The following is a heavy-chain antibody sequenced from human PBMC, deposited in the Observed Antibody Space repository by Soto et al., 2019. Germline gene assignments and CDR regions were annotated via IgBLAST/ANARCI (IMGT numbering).Heavy chain of an antibody. CDR1: GFTFSSYW. CDR2: INSDGSST. V-gene: IGHV3-74*01. D-gene: IGHD6-19*01. CDR3: AVAVAGPTAIGY. Sequence: EVQLVESGGGLVQPGGSLRLSCAASGFTFSSYWMHWVRQAPGKGLVWVSRINSDGSSTSYADSVKGRFTISRDNAKNTLDLKMNSLRAEDTAVYYCAVAVAGPTAIGYWGQGTLVTVSS. J-gene: IGHJ4*02.